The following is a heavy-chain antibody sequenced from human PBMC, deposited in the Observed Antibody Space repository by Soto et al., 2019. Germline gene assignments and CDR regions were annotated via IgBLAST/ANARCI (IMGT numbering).Heavy chain of an antibody. CDR1: GFSLTTTGMR. D-gene: IGHD3-22*01. CDR3: TRHRFYHDDSDYYYFAMDV. Sequence: ESGPTLVNPTQTLTLTCTFSGFSLTTTGMRVSWIRQPPGKALEWLARIDWDDAKFYSTSLKTRLTISKDTSKNQVVLTMTNMDPVDTATYYCTRHRFYHDDSDYYYFAMDVWGQGTTVTVSS. CDR2: IDWDDAK. J-gene: IGHJ6*02. V-gene: IGHV2-70*04.